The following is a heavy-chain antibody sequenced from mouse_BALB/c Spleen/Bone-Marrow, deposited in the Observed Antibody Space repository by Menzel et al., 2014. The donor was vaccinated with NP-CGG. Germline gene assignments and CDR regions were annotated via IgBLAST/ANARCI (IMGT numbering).Heavy chain of an antibody. J-gene: IGHJ4*01. CDR1: GYSFTGYY. V-gene: IGHV1-18*01. CDR3: ARDAMDY. Sequence: VHVKQSGPDLVKPGASLKISCKASGYSFTGYYMYWLKQSRGKSLEWIGRVNPNNGGTTYNQKFKDKAILTVDKSSTIAYMELRSLTSEDSAVYYCARDAMDYWGQGTSVTVSS. CDR2: VNPNNGGT.